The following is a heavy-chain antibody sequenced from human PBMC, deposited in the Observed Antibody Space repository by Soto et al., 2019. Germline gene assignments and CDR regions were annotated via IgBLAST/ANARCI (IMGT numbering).Heavy chain of an antibody. D-gene: IGHD3-10*01. CDR2: INHSGST. CDR1: GGSFSGYY. Sequence: PSETLSLTCAVYGGSFSGYYWSWIRQPPGKGLEWIGEINHSGSTNYNPSLKSRVTISVDTSKNQFSLKLSSVTAADTAVYYCARVQGTYYYYMDVWGKGTTVTVSS. V-gene: IGHV4-34*01. J-gene: IGHJ6*03. CDR3: ARVQGTYYYYMDV.